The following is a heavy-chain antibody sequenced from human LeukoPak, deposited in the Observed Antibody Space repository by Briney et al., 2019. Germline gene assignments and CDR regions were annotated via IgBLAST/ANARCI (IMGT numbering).Heavy chain of an antibody. J-gene: IGHJ4*02. D-gene: IGHD1-26*01. CDR2: ISGGSTI. Sequence: GSLRLSCAASGFTFSTYSMNWVRQAPGKGLEWISYISGGSTIYYADSVKGRFTISRDNAKSSLYLQMNSLRDEDTAVYYCATSGSYRFDYWGQGTLVTVST. CDR3: ATSGSYRFDY. CDR1: GFTFSTYS. V-gene: IGHV3-48*02.